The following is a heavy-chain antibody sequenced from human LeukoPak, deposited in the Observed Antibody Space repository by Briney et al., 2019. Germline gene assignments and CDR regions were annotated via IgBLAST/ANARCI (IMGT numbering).Heavy chain of an antibody. J-gene: IGHJ4*02. CDR2: IYYSGST. Sequence: SETLSLTCTVSGGSISSYYWSWIRQPPGKGLEWIGYIYYSGSTNYNPSLKSRVTISVDTSKNQFSLKLSSVTAADTAVYYCARDPWDSSGSGFDYWGQGTLVTVSS. CDR3: ARDPWDSSGSGFDY. V-gene: IGHV4-59*12. CDR1: GGSISSYY. D-gene: IGHD3-22*01.